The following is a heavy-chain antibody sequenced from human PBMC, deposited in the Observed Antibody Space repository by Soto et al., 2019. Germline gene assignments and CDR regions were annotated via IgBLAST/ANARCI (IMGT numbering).Heavy chain of an antibody. CDR3: AKDTYYHDSSGYYVFDY. D-gene: IGHD3-22*01. V-gene: IGHV3-30*18. CDR1: GVTFSSYG. J-gene: IGHJ4*02. Sequence: QVQLVESGGDVVQPGRSLRLSCVASGVTFSSYGIHWVRQAPGKGLEWVAAVSYDGSNKHYADSVKGRFTISRDNSENXXALQMNSLRAEDTAVYYCAKDTYYHDSSGYYVFDYWGQGTLVTVSS. CDR2: VSYDGSNK.